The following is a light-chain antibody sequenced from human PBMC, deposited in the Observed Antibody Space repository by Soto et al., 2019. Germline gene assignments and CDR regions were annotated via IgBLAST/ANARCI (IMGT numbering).Light chain of an antibody. V-gene: IGLV1-40*01. CDR2: GNS. J-gene: IGLJ1*01. CDR1: SSIIGAGYD. CDR3: QSYDSSLSGWV. Sequence: QAVVTQPPSVSGAPGQRVTISCTGSSSIIGAGYDVHWYQQLPGTAPKLLIYGNSNRPSGVPDRFSGSKSGTSASLAITGLQAEDEADYYCQSYDSSLSGWVFGTGTKLTVL.